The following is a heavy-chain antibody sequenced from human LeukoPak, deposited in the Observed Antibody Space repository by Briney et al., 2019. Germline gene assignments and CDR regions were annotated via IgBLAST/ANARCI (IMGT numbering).Heavy chain of an antibody. D-gene: IGHD3-10*01. V-gene: IGHV3-20*04. J-gene: IGHJ4*02. Sequence: GGSLRLSCAASGFTFDDNGMSWVRQAPGKGLEWVSGLNWNGGTTGYADSVKGRFTISRDNAKNFLYLQMNSLRVEDTALYYCATHSYYYGSGSYPHYLDYWGQGTLVTVSS. CDR2: LNWNGGTT. CDR1: GFTFDDNG. CDR3: ATHSYYYGSGSYPHYLDY.